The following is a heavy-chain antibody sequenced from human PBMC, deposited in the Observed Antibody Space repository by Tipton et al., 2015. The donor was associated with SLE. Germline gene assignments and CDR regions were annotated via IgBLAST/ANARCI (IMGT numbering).Heavy chain of an antibody. V-gene: IGHV4-31*02. Sequence: LRLSCTVSGGSISSGGYYWSWIRQHPGKGLEWIGYIYYSGSTYYNPSPKSRVTISVDTSKNQFSLKLSSVTAADTAVYYCARAYAGDVDYWGQGTLVTVSS. CDR3: ARAYAGDVDY. J-gene: IGHJ4*02. CDR1: GGSISSGGYY. D-gene: IGHD2-2*01. CDR2: IYYSGST.